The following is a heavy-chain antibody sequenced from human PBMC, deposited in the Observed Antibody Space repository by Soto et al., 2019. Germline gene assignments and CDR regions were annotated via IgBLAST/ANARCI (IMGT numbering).Heavy chain of an antibody. Sequence: QVQLVESGGGVVQPGRSLRLSCAASGFTFSSYAMHWVRQAPGKGLEWVAVISYDGSNKYYADSVKGRFTISRDNSKNTLYLQMNSLRAEDTAVYYCARDQRGGNSYYYGMDVW. J-gene: IGHJ6*01. D-gene: IGHD2-15*01. V-gene: IGHV3-30-3*01. CDR3: ARDQRGGNSYYYGMDV. CDR2: ISYDGSNK. CDR1: GFTFSSYA.